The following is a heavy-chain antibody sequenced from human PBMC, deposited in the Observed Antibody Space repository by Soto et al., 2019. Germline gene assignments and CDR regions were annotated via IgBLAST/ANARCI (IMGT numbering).Heavy chain of an antibody. J-gene: IGHJ4*01. CDR2: ISISSSDR. CDR1: GFTLRTYT. Sequence: PGGSLRLSCAASGFTLRTYTMNWVRQAPGKGLEWVSSISISSSDRYYADSVRGRFTISRDNAKNALYLQMNSLRADDTAVYFCVRGMNLLFGGKGTLVTVSS. CDR3: VRGMNLLF. V-gene: IGHV3-21*06.